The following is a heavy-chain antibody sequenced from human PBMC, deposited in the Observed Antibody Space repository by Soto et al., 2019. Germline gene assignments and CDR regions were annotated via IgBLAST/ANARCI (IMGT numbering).Heavy chain of an antibody. CDR3: ARDSLPSSDIVVVVAKTHFDY. V-gene: IGHV3-21*01. CDR1: GFTFSSYS. J-gene: IGHJ4*02. CDR2: ISSSSSYI. Sequence: GGSLRLSCAASGFTFSSYSMNWVRQAPGKGLEWVSSISSSSSYIYYADSVKGRFTISRDNAKNSLYLQMNSLRAEDTAVYYCARDSLPSSDIVVVVAKTHFDYWGQGTLVTVSS. D-gene: IGHD2-15*01.